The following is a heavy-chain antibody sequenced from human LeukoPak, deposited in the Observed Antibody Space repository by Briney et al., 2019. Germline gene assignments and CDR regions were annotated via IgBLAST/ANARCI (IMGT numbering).Heavy chain of an antibody. J-gene: IGHJ4*02. CDR2: IFYSENS. CDR1: GGSISSSIYY. Sequence: AETLSLTCTVSGGSISSSIYYWGWIRQPRGKGRECIGYIFYSENSFYNPSLKTRFTISVNTSKNQFSLKLTSVPPADPAVYFCASPSYDSSGDVHFWGQGTLVTVSS. CDR3: ASPSYDSSGDVHF. D-gene: IGHD3-22*01. V-gene: IGHV4-39*01.